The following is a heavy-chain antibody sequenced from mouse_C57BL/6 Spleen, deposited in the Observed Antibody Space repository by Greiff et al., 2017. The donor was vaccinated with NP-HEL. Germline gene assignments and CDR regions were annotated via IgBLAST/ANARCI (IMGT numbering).Heavy chain of an antibody. J-gene: IGHJ3*01. CDR2: ISAGGSYT. D-gene: IGHD2-1*01. CDR3: ARDNYGNYSWFDY. CDR1: GFTFSSYA. Sequence: VQLKESGGGLVKPGGSLKLSCAASGFTFSSYAMSWVRQTPEKGLEWVATISAGGSYTYYPDNVKGRFTISRDNAKNNQYLQMRHLKSEYTAMYYCARDNYGNYSWFDYWGQGTLVTVSA. V-gene: IGHV5-4*01.